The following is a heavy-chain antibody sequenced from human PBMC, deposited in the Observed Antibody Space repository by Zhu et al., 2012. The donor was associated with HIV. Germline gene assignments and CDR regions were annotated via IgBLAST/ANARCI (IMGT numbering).Heavy chain of an antibody. J-gene: IGHJ4*02. CDR2: IYYSGDT. CDR1: GSSVTSGSYY. D-gene: IGHD2-15*01. Sequence: QVQLQESGPGLVKPSETLSLTCIVSGSSVTSGSYYWTWIRQPPGKGLEWIGYIYYSGDTNYNSSLKSRVSISLDTSKNQFSLKLNSVTAADTAVYYCAREQTIIVVVVTAALDLDYWGQGTLISVSS. V-gene: IGHV4-61*01. CDR3: AREQTIIVVVVTAALDLDY.